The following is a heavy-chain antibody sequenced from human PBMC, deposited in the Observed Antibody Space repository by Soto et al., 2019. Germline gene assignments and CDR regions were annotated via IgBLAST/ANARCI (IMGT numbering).Heavy chain of an antibody. D-gene: IGHD6-6*01. CDR2: INSDGSST. CDR3: ARDRPDISNPTDHPMFDY. Sequence: EVQLEESGGGLVQPGGSLRLSCEASGFIFSSHWMHWVRQSAEMGLVWVSRINSDGSSTAYADSVKGRFTISRDNAKNTLYLQMNSLRVEDTAVYYCARDRPDISNPTDHPMFDYWGQGTQVTVSS. CDR1: GFIFSSHW. J-gene: IGHJ4*02. V-gene: IGHV3-74*01.